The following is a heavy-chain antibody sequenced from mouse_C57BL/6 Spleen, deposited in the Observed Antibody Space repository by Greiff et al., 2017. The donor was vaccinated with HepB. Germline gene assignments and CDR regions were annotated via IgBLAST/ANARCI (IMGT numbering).Heavy chain of an antibody. Sequence: EVKLQQSGPELVKPGASVKIPCKASGYTFTDYNMDWVKQSHGKSLEWIGDINPNNGGTIYNQKFKGKATLTVDKSSSTAYMELRSLTSEDTAVYYCARSDYSNYYAMDYWGQGTSVTVSS. CDR2: INPNNGGT. D-gene: IGHD2-5*01. CDR3: ARSDYSNYYAMDY. V-gene: IGHV1-18*01. J-gene: IGHJ4*01. CDR1: GYTFTDYN.